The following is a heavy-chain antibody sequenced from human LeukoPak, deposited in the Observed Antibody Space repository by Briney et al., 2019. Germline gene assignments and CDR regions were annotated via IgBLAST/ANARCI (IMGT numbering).Heavy chain of an antibody. Sequence: GGSLRLSCAASRFTFSSYSMNSVRQAPGQGREWVSCISSSSSYIYYADSVKGRFTISRDNSKNTLYLQMNSLRAEDTAVYYCAKTITMIVVVSGYDYWGRGPLVTVSS. D-gene: IGHD3-22*01. V-gene: IGHV3-21*04. CDR3: AKTITMIVVVSGYDY. CDR1: RFTFSSYS. CDR2: ISSSSSYI. J-gene: IGHJ4*02.